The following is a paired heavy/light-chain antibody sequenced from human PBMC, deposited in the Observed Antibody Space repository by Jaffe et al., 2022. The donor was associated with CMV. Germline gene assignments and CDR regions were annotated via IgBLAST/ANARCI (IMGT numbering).Light chain of an antibody. CDR3: QQANSFPPT. J-gene: IGKJ3*01. CDR1: QGISSW. CDR2: AAS. Sequence: DIQMTQSPSSVSASVGDRVTITCRASQGISSWLAWYQQKPGKAPKLLIYAASSLQSGVPSRFSGSGSGTDFTLTISSLQPEDFATYYCQQANSFPPTFGPGTKVDIK. V-gene: IGKV1D-12*01.
Heavy chain of an antibody. CDR1: GYSFTSYW. CDR2: IDPSDSYT. Sequence: EVQLVQSGAEVKKPGESLRISCKGSGYSFTSYWISWVRQMPGKGLEWMGRIDPSDSYTNYSPSFQGHVTISADKSISTAYLQWSSLKASDTAMYYCARHATTYYDFWSGYFWFDPWGQGTLVTVSS. CDR3: ARHATTYYDFWSGYFWFDP. V-gene: IGHV5-10-1*03. D-gene: IGHD3-3*01. J-gene: IGHJ5*02.